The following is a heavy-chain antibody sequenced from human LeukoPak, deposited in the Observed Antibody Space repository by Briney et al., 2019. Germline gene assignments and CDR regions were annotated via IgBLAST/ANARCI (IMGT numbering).Heavy chain of an antibody. D-gene: IGHD3-22*01. Sequence: PGGSLRLSCAASGFTFSGYAMNWVRQAPGKGLEWVSTISGSGDYTYYADSVKSRFTISRDNSKNTMYLQMNSLRAEDTAVYYCAKASYYSDSRGFPNFDSWGQGTLVTVSS. J-gene: IGHJ4*02. CDR3: AKASYYSDSRGFPNFDS. CDR1: GFTFSGYA. CDR2: ISGSGDYT. V-gene: IGHV3-23*01.